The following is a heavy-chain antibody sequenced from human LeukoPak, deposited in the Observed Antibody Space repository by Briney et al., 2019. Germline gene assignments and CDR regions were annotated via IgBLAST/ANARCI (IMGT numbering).Heavy chain of an antibody. CDR2: ISSNGGST. J-gene: IGHJ6*01. CDR1: GFTFSSYA. Sequence: GGSLRLSCSASGFTFSSYAMHWVRQAPGKGLEYVSAISSNGGSTYYADSVKGRFTISRDNAKNSLYLQMNSLRDEDTAVYYCARDGITMVRGVIAYYYYYGMDVWGQGTTVTVSS. CDR3: ARDGITMVRGVIAYYYYYGMDV. V-gene: IGHV3-64*04. D-gene: IGHD3-10*01.